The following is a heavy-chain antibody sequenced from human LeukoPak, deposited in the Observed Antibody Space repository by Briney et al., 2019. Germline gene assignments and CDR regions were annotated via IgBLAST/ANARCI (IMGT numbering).Heavy chain of an antibody. Sequence: GGSLRLSCAASGFTFSSYSMNWVRQAPGKGLEWVSSISSSSYIYNADSVKGRFTISRDNAKNSLYLQMNSLRAEDTAVYYCATHPRYSSSWYRVSYFDYWGQGTLVTVSS. J-gene: IGHJ4*02. V-gene: IGHV3-21*01. D-gene: IGHD6-13*01. CDR2: ISSSSYI. CDR1: GFTFSSYS. CDR3: ATHPRYSSSWYRVSYFDY.